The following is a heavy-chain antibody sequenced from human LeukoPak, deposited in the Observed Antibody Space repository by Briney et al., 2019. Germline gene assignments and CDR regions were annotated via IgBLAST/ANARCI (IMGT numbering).Heavy chain of an antibody. D-gene: IGHD4-11*01. CDR2: ISGYNGKT. Sequence: ASVKVSCKASGYPFTSFGISWVRQAPGQGLEWMGWISGYNGKTNYAQNLQGRVTMTTDTSTSTAYLELGSLRSDDMAICYCARDRVYDYSNPRGFDYWGQGTLVTVSS. CDR1: GYPFTSFG. V-gene: IGHV1-18*03. J-gene: IGHJ4*02. CDR3: ARDRVYDYSNPRGFDY.